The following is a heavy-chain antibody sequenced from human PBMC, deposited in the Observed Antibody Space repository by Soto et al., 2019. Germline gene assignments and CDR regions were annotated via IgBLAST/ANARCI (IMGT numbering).Heavy chain of an antibody. CDR1: GDSIRDFY. V-gene: IGHV4-4*07. D-gene: IGHD2-15*01. CDR2: LYSSGST. J-gene: IGHJ6*01. CDR3: VRDCSGGGCYSDYGMDV. Sequence: PSETLSLTCTVSGDSIRDFYRSWIRQPAGKGLEFIGRLYSSGSTDYNPSLKSRVTMSVDRSNNQFSLKLTSVTAADTAVYYCVRDCSGGGCYSDYGMDVWGPGTTVTVSS.